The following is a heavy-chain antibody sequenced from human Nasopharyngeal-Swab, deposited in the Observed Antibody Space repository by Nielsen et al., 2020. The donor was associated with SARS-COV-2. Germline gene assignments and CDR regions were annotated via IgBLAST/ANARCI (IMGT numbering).Heavy chain of an antibody. J-gene: IGHJ3*02. CDR1: GFTFSSYS. CDR2: ISSNSSTI. D-gene: IGHD3-9*01. V-gene: IGHV3-48*04. Sequence: GGSLRLSCAASGFTFSSYSMNWVRQAPGKGLEWVSYISSNSSTIYYADSVKGRFTISRDNAKNSLYLQMNSLRAEDTAVYYCATYYDILTGCSEAFDIWGQGTMVTVSS. CDR3: ATYYDILTGCSEAFDI.